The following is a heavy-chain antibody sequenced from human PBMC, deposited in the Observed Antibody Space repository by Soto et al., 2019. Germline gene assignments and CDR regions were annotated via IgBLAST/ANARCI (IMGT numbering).Heavy chain of an antibody. Sequence: QVQLVESGGGVVQPGRSLRLSCAASGFTFSNYAMHWVRQAPGKGLEWVAVISHDGYNKYYPDSVKGRFTISRDSSKNTLYLQMNSLRVEDTAVYSCARESGSSWYFGMDVWGQGTTVTVS. CDR2: ISHDGYNK. CDR1: GFTFSNYA. D-gene: IGHD6-13*01. V-gene: IGHV3-30-3*01. CDR3: ARESGSSWYFGMDV. J-gene: IGHJ6*02.